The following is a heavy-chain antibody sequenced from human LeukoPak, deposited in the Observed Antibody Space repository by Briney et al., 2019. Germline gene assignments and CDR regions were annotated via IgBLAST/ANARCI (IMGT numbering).Heavy chain of an antibody. J-gene: IGHJ4*02. Sequence: PSETLSLTCAVYGGSFSGYYWSWIRQPPGKGLEWIGEINHSGSTNYNPSLKSRVTISVDTSKNQFSLKLGSVTAADTAVYYCARVGRVGATGFDYWGQGTLVTVSS. V-gene: IGHV4-34*01. CDR2: INHSGST. CDR3: ARVGRVGATGFDY. D-gene: IGHD1-26*01. CDR1: GGSFSGYY.